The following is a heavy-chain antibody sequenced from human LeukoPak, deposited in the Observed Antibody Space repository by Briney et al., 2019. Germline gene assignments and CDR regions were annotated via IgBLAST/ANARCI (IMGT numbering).Heavy chain of an antibody. J-gene: IGHJ4*02. V-gene: IGHV3-66*01. CDR2: IYSGGTT. CDR3: ARVSGSGTYFDY. CDR1: GFTVSSNY. D-gene: IGHD3-10*01. Sequence: HPGGSLRLSCAISGFTVSSNYMSWVRQAPGKGLEWVSVIYSGGTTYYADSVKDRFTISRDNSKHVLYLQMISLRAEDTAVYYCARVSGSGTYFDYWGQGTLVTVSS.